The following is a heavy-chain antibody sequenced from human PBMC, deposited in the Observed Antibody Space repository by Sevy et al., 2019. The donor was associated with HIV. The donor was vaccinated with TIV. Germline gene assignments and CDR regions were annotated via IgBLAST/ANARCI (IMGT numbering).Heavy chain of an antibody. J-gene: IGHJ6*03. V-gene: IGHV3-23*01. D-gene: IGHD4-17*01. CDR2: ISGSGGST. Sequence: GGSLRLSCAASGFTFSSYAMSWVRQAPGKGLEWISAISGSGGSTYYADSVKGRFTISRDNSKNTLYLQMNSLRAEDTAVYYCAQDAFYGDYINYYYYYMDVWGKGTTVTVSS. CDR1: GFTFSSYA. CDR3: AQDAFYGDYINYYYYYMDV.